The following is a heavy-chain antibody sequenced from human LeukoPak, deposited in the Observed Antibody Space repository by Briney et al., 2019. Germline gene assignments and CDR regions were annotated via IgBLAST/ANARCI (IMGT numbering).Heavy chain of an antibody. Sequence: PSETLSLTCTMSGGSFSKYYWSWIRQPPGKGLECIGDVYYNGDTNYNPSLKSRVTISVDTSKNQFSLKLSSVTAADTAVYYCARGPGGRYSSSWYRPRGKEGIDYWGQGTLVTVSS. D-gene: IGHD6-13*01. CDR2: VYYNGDT. V-gene: IGHV4-59*12. CDR3: ARGPGGRYSSSWYRPRGKEGIDY. CDR1: GGSFSKYY. J-gene: IGHJ4*02.